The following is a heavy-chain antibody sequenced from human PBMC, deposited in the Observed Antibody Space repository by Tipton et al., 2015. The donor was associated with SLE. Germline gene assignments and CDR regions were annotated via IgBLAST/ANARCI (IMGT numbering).Heavy chain of an antibody. Sequence: SLRLSCAASGFMFSDYGMHWVRQAPGKGLEWVTFIRYDGSTKYYADSVKGRFTISRDNSRSSLYLQMNSLRADDTAVYYCARNQEYDFWSGPEVYYGMDVWGQGTTVTVSS. J-gene: IGHJ6*02. CDR2: IRYDGSTK. V-gene: IGHV3-30*02. CDR1: GFMFSDYG. CDR3: ARNQEYDFWSGPEVYYGMDV. D-gene: IGHD3-3*01.